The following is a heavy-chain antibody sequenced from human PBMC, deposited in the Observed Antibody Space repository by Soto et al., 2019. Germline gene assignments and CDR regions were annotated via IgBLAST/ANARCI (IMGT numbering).Heavy chain of an antibody. CDR2: IIPIHGTT. CDR3: ARGWGLVS. D-gene: IGHD3-16*01. V-gene: IGHV1-69*01. Sequence: QMEQSGAEVRKPGSSVKVSCKPSGGSLTSYPMAGVRQAPGQGFEWMGGIIPIHGTTEYAQKFQGSVTITADESTNRGTRELTGLTSDDAAVYDCARGWGLVSWGQGTLVTVSS. CDR1: GGSLTSYP. J-gene: IGHJ4*02.